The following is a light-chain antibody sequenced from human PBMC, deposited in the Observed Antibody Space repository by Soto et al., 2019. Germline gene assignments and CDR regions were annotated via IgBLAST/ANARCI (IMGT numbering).Light chain of an antibody. CDR1: SSDVGGYNH. Sequence: QSVLTQPASGSGSPGQSITISCTGTSSDVGGYNHVSWYQHHPGKAPKLMIYDVNNRPSGVSNRFSGSKSGNTASLTISGLQADDEADYYCSSYTSTSTVVFGGGTKLTVL. J-gene: IGLJ2*01. CDR3: SSYTSTSTVV. CDR2: DVN. V-gene: IGLV2-14*01.